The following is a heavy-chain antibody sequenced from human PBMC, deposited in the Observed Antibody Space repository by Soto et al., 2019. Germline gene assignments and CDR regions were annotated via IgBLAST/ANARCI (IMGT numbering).Heavy chain of an antibody. Sequence: SDTLSLTCTISGFTITIRLFHRVWMHQPRGKGLGWIGSIYDSGSTYYNPSLKSRVTISVDTSKNQFSLKLSSVTAADTAVYYCARHNPPPSGGDAFDIWGQGTMVS. V-gene: IGHV4-39*01. CDR3: ARHNPPPSGGDAFDI. D-gene: IGHD6-19*01. CDR2: IYDSGST. CDR1: GFTITIRLFH. J-gene: IGHJ3*02.